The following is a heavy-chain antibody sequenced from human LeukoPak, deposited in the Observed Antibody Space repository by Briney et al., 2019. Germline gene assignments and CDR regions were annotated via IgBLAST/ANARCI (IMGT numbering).Heavy chain of an antibody. J-gene: IGHJ6*02. CDR2: ISWNSGSI. Sequence: PGRSLRLSCAASGFTLDDYVMHWVRQAPGKGLEWVSGISWNSGSIGYADSVKGRFTISRDNAKNSLYLQMNSLRAEDTALYYCAKDNYGRNYYDSSGYFPSFYGMDVWGQGTTVTVSS. V-gene: IGHV3-9*01. CDR1: GFTLDDYV. CDR3: AKDNYGRNYYDSSGYFPSFYGMDV. D-gene: IGHD3-22*01.